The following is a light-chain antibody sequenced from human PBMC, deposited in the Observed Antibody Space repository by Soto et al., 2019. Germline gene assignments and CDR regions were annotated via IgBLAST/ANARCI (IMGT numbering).Light chain of an antibody. CDR2: DAS. CDR3: QHYKNRRRT. J-gene: IGKJ1*01. CDR1: QSVSSN. Sequence: TKSEAPLSVSPAKRPTLSCMASQSVSSNCAWYQQKPGQAPGLLLYDASTRATGIRARFRGSGSGTEFALTLTIRHSEDDAFATCQHYKNRRRTFGQGTKVDI. V-gene: IGKV3-15*01.